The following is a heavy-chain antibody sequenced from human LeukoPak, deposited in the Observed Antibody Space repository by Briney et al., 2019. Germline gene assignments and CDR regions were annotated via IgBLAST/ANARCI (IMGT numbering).Heavy chain of an antibody. CDR2: ISYDGSNK. CDR1: GFTFSSYA. V-gene: IGHV3-30-3*01. CDR3: ARDSFAY. J-gene: IGHJ4*02. Sequence: GGSLRLSCAASGFTFSSYAMHWVRQAPGKGLEWVAVISYDGSNKYYADSVKGRFTISRDNSKNTLYLQMNSLRAEDTAVYCCARDSFAYWGQGTLVTVSS.